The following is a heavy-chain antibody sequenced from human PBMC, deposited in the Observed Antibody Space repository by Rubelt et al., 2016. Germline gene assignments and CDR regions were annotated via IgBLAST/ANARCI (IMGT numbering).Heavy chain of an antibody. Sequence: EVQLVESGGGLVQPGGSLRLSCAASGFTVSSNYMSWVRQAPGKGLEWVAVIYSGGSTYYADSVKCRFTISRDNSKNTLYLQMNSLRAEDTAVYYCARGITMVRGVRNYYYYGMDVWGQGTTVTVSS. V-gene: IGHV3-66*01. CDR3: ARGITMVRGVRNYYYYGMDV. D-gene: IGHD3-10*01. CDR2: IYSGGST. J-gene: IGHJ6*02. CDR1: GFTVSSNY.